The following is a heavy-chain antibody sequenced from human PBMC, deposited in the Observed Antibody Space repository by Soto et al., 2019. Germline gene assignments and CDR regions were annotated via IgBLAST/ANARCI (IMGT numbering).Heavy chain of an antibody. CDR2: IYYSGST. CDR3: ARRVVTAISNWFDP. CDR1: GGSVSSGSYY. D-gene: IGHD2-21*02. J-gene: IGHJ5*02. Sequence: PSETLSLTCTVSGGSVSSGSYYWSWIRQPPGKGLEWIGYIYYSGSTNYNPSLKSRVTISVDTSKNQFSLKLSSVTAADTAVYYCARRVVTAISNWFDPWGQGTLVTVSS. V-gene: IGHV4-61*01.